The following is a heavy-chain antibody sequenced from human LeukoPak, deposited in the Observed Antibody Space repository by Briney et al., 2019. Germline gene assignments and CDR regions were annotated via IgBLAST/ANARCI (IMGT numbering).Heavy chain of an antibody. CDR2: ISSSGSTI. D-gene: IGHD1-26*01. CDR1: GFTFSDYY. V-gene: IGHV3-11*01. CDR3: ARGGSGSHTYAFDI. J-gene: IGHJ3*02. Sequence: GGSLRLSCAASGFTFSDYYMSWIRQAPGKGLEWVSYISSSGSTIYYADSVKGRFTISRDNAKNSLYLQMNSLRADDTAEYYCARGGSGSHTYAFDIWGQGTMVTVSS.